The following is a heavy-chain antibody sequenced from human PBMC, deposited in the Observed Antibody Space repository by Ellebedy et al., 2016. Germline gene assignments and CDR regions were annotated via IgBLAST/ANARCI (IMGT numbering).Heavy chain of an antibody. CDR3: VRLHSGVYHYFRY. J-gene: IGHJ4*02. V-gene: IGHV3-30-3*01. D-gene: IGHD3-22*01. CDR1: GFTFSDYG. Sequence: GGSLRLXXAASGFTFSDYGLHWVRQAPGKGLEWVVFISYDGSDKDYADFVKGRLTISRDNSKNTLYLQMNSLRVEDTAVYYCVRLHSGVYHYFRYWGQGTLVTVSS. CDR2: ISYDGSDK.